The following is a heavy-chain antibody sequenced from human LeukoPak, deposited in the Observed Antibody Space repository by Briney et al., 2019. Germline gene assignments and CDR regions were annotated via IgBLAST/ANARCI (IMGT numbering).Heavy chain of an antibody. J-gene: IGHJ4*02. CDR1: GFTFSRHG. CDR3: AKDGDSSGWYYFDY. CDR2: ISYDGSNK. V-gene: IGHV3-30*18. Sequence: GGSLRLSCAASGFTFSRHGMHWVRQAPGKGLEWVAVISYDGSNKYYADSVKGRFTISRDNSKNTLYLQMNSLRAEDTAVYYCAKDGDSSGWYYFDYWGQGTLVTVSS. D-gene: IGHD6-19*01.